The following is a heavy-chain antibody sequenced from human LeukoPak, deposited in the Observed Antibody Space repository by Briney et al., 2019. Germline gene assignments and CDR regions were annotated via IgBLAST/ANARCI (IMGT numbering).Heavy chain of an antibody. J-gene: IGHJ4*02. V-gene: IGHV5-51*01. D-gene: IGHD1-7*01. CDR3: ARHHTYRELSD. CDR2: IHPDDSNI. CDR1: GYSFTSYW. Sequence: GESLKISCQGSGYSFTSYWIGWVRQMPGKGLEWMGIIHPDDSNIKYSPSSQGQVTISADKSISTAYLQWSSLKASDTAIYYCARHHTYRELSDWGRGTLVTVSS.